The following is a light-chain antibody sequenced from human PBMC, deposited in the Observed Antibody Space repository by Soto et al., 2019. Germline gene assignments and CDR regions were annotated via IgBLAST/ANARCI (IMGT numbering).Light chain of an antibody. V-gene: IGKV1-5*03. Sequence: IQMTQSPSTLSASVGDRVAITCRASQSIGIWLAWYQKKPGKAPRFLIYKASTLPTGVPSRFSGSGSGTEFTITISILQPDDFATYYFQQYNDYSWTFGQGTKVEIK. CDR2: KAS. CDR3: QQYNDYSWT. J-gene: IGKJ1*01. CDR1: QSIGIW.